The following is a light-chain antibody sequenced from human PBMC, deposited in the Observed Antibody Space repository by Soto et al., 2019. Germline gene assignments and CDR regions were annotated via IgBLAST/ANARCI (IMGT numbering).Light chain of an antibody. V-gene: IGKV3-20*01. Sequence: EIVLTQSPGTLSLSPGERATLSCRATQTIRSNYLAWYRQKPGQAPKLLIHGASTRATGIPDRFSGSGSGTDFTLTISRLEPEDFAVYYCQLYGSSPKTFGQGTKVEF. CDR2: GAS. CDR1: QTIRSNY. J-gene: IGKJ1*01. CDR3: QLYGSSPKT.